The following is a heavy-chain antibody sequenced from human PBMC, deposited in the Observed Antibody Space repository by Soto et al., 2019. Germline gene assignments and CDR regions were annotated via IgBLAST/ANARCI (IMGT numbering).Heavy chain of an antibody. V-gene: IGHV3-48*02. CDR2: ISISSSTI. D-gene: IGHD3-10*01. J-gene: IGHJ4*02. Sequence: GGSLRLSCAASGFPFSIYSMNWVRQSPGKGLEWVSYISISSSTIYYADSVKGRFTISRDNTKNSLYLQMNSLRDEDTAVYYCARDADYYGSGIPFDYWGQGKLVTV. CDR1: GFPFSIYS. CDR3: ARDADYYGSGIPFDY.